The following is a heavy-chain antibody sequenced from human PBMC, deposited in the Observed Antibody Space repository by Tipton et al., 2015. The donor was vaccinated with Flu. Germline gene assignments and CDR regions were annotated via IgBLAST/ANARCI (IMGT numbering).Heavy chain of an antibody. V-gene: IGHV3-30*12. CDR2: IRYDGYNK. CDR3: AKEATLVDCGGDCYTFDS. Sequence: RSLRLSCAASGFTFTSYDMHWVRQAPGKGLEWVAFIRYDGYNKFYIDSVKGRFTISRDNSKDTVYPEMNSLRGEDTGTYYCAKEATLVDCGGDCYTFDSWGQGTVVAVSS. D-gene: IGHD2-21*02. CDR1: GFTFTSYD. J-gene: IGHJ4*02.